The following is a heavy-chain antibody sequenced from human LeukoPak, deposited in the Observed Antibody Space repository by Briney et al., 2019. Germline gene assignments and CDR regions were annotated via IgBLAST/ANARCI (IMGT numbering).Heavy chain of an antibody. J-gene: IGHJ3*02. CDR3: AKDADYGDYHDAFDI. CDR1: GFTFSSYG. Sequence: GGSLRLSCAASGFTFSSYGMHWVRQAPGKGLEWVAVISYDGSNKYYADSVKGRFTISRDNSKNTLYLQMNRLRAEDTAVYYCAKDADYGDYHDAFDIWGQGTMVTVSS. D-gene: IGHD4-17*01. V-gene: IGHV3-30*18. CDR2: ISYDGSNK.